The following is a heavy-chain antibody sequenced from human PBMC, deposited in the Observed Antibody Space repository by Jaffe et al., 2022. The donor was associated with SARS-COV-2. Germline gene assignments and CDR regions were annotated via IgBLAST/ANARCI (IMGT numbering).Heavy chain of an antibody. D-gene: IGHD6-13*01. CDR2: IYYSGST. V-gene: IGHV4-59*01. CDR1: GGSISSYY. J-gene: IGHJ6*02. Sequence: QVQLQESGPGLVKPSETLSLTCTVSGGSISSYYWSWIRQPPGKGLEWIGYIYYSGSTNYNPSLKSRVTISVDTSKNQFSLKLSSVTAADTAVYYCARDQMIAAAGTPGGYYYGMDVWGQGTTVTVSS. CDR3: ARDQMIAAAGTPGGYYYGMDV.